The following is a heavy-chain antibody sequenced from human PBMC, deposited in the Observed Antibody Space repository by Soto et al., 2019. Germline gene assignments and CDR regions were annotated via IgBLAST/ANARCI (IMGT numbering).Heavy chain of an antibody. Sequence: QVQLVQSGAEVKKPGSSVKVSCKASGGSFRREAINWVRQAPGQGPEWMGGILPIVGTADHAQKCQGRVKSTAAVATTTAYMELSSLRFEDTAVYYCARGHEFGGNSEALEVWGQGTMVIVSS. CDR2: ILPIVGTA. J-gene: IGHJ3*01. CDR3: ARGHEFGGNSEALEV. CDR1: GGSFRREA. D-gene: IGHD2-15*01. V-gene: IGHV1-69*12.